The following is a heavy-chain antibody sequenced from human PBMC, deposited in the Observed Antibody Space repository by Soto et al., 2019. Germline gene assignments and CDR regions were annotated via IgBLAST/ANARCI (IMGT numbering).Heavy chain of an antibody. V-gene: IGHV3-11*05. D-gene: IGHD3-16*01. Sequence: QVPLVESGGGLVKPGGSLRLSCAASGFIFSDYYMSWIRQAPGKGLEWVSYISSSSSYTNYADSVKGRFTISRDNAKNSLYLQMNSLRAEDTAVYYCARDYRAYEAGAFDIWGQGTMVTVSS. CDR2: ISSSSSYT. CDR1: GFIFSDYY. CDR3: ARDYRAYEAGAFDI. J-gene: IGHJ3*02.